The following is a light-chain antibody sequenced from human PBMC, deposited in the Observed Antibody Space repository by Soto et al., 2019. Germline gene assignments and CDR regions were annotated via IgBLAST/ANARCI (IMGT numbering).Light chain of an antibody. CDR3: SSYTSSSTLYV. V-gene: IGLV2-14*01. CDR1: SSDVGDNNY. J-gene: IGLJ1*01. CDR2: DVT. Sequence: QSALTQPASVCGSPGQSITLSCTGTSSDVGDNNYVSWYQQHPGKAPKLMIYDVTHRPSGISNRFSGSKSGNTASLTISGLQAEDEADYYCSSYTSSSTLYVFGSGTKVAVL.